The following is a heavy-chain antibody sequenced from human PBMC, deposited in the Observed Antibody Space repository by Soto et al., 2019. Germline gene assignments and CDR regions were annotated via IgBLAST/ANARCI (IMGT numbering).Heavy chain of an antibody. D-gene: IGHD6-13*01. J-gene: IGHJ4*02. CDR1: GGSISSGGYY. V-gene: IGHV4-31*03. Sequence: SETLSLTCTVSGGSISSGGYYWSWIRQHPGKGLEWIGYIYYSGSTYYNPSLKSRVTISVDTSKNQFSLKLSSVTAADTAVYYCARGKSSSWYFDYWGQGTLVTVS. CDR3: ARGKSSSWYFDY. CDR2: IYYSGST.